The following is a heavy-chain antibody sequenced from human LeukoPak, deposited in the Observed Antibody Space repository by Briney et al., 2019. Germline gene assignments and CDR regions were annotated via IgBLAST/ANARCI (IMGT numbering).Heavy chain of an antibody. CDR1: GFTFSSYG. CDR2: IRYDGSNK. CDR3: ARDGRSGSYGRAFDY. J-gene: IGHJ4*02. D-gene: IGHD1-26*01. Sequence: PGGSLRLSCAASGFTFSSYGMHWVRQAPGKGLEWVAFIRYDGSNKYYADSVKGRFTISRDNSKNTLYLQMNSLRAEDTAAYYCARDGRSGSYGRAFDYWGQGTLVTVSS. V-gene: IGHV3-30*02.